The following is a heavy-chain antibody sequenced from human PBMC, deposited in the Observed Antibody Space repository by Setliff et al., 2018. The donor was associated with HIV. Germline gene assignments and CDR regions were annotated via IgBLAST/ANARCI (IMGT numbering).Heavy chain of an antibody. Sequence: GASVKVSCKASGGTFSSYAISWVRQAPGQGLEWMGGIIPIFGTANYAQKFQGRVTITADESTSTAYMELSSLRSEDTAVYYCARDPIAVAGTYPADNWFDPWGQGTLVTGSS. CDR1: GGTFSSYA. CDR3: ARDPIAVAGTYPADNWFDP. CDR2: IIPIFGTA. D-gene: IGHD6-19*01. J-gene: IGHJ5*02. V-gene: IGHV1-69*13.